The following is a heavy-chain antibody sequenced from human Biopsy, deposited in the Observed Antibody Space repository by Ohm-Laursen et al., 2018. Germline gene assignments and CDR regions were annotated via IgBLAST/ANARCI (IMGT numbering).Heavy chain of an antibody. CDR3: ARIPILVVPAAVVYRHRRHLQGLDV. J-gene: IGHJ6*02. CDR1: GFSLNTRGMS. CDR2: IAWDDAK. V-gene: IGHV2-70*16. D-gene: IGHD2-2*01. Sequence: TQTLTLTCTLSGFSLNTRGMSVTWIRQPPGKALEWLARIAWDDAKFYNGSLKTRLTISKDTPENHVVLTLSDVDPVDTATYYCARIPILVVPAAVVYRHRRHLQGLDVWGQGTTVIVSS.